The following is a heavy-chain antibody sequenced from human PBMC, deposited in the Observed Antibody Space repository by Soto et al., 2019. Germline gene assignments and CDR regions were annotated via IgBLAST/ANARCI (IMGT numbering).Heavy chain of an antibody. Sequence: SETLSLTCTVSGGSISSSSYYWGWIRQPPGKGLEWIGSIYYSGSTYYNPSLKSRVTISVDTSKNQFSLKLSSVTAADTAVYYCARLRTNKRAWFDPWGQGTLVTVSS. J-gene: IGHJ5*02. CDR2: IYYSGST. CDR3: ARLRTNKRAWFDP. CDR1: GGSISSSSYY. V-gene: IGHV4-39*01.